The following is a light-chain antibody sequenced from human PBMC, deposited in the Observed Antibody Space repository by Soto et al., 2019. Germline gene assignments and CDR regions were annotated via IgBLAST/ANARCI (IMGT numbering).Light chain of an antibody. CDR3: AAWDDSLSWV. V-gene: IGLV1-44*01. J-gene: IGLJ3*02. CDR1: SSNIGSNT. Sequence: QSVLTQPPSASGTPGQRVTISCSGSSSNIGSNTVNWYRQLPGTAPKHLIFSNNQRPSGVPDRFSGYKSGTSASLAISGLQPEDEADYYCAAWDDSLSWVFGGGTKLTVL. CDR2: SNN.